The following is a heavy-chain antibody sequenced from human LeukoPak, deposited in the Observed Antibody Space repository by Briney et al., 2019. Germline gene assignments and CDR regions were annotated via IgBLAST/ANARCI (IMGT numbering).Heavy chain of an antibody. D-gene: IGHD3-22*01. CDR3: ARGPYSYDSSGAFDI. V-gene: IGHV4-61*09. Sequence: PSETLSLTCTVAGGSISSGSYDWYWIRQPAGKGLEWIGHIYTSGSTDYNPSLKSRVTISVATSKNQFSLKLSSVTAADTAVYFCARGPYSYDSSGAFDIWGQGTMVTVSS. CDR2: IYTSGST. CDR1: GGSISSGSYD. J-gene: IGHJ3*02.